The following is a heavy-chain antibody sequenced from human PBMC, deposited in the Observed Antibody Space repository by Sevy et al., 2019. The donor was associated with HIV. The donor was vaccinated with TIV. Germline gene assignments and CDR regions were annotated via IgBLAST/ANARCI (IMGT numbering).Heavy chain of an antibody. CDR1: GFTFDGYA. V-gene: IGHV3-9*03. CDR3: AKDRFPGIEAGGTFDY. J-gene: IGHJ4*02. CDR2: INWSGSSV. Sequence: SLRLSCAASGFTFDGYAMHWVRQGPGKGLEWVSGINWSGSSVAYADSVKGRFTISRDNAKNSVYLQMNSLRAEDMAFYYCAKDRFPGIEAGGTFDYWGQGTLVTVSS. D-gene: IGHD6-13*01.